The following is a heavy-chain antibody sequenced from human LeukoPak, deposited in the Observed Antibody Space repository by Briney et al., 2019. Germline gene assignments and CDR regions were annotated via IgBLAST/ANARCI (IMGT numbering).Heavy chain of an antibody. V-gene: IGHV4-38-2*02. CDR2: IYHSGST. J-gene: IGHJ4*02. D-gene: IGHD3-10*01. Sequence: SETLSLTCSVSGYSFSSGYYWGWIRQPPGKGLEWIGSIYHSGSTYYNPSLKSRVTISVDTSKNQFSLKLSSVTAADTAVYYCARSFFGSGSYFVNWGQGTLVTVSS. CDR3: ARSFFGSGSYFVN. CDR1: GYSFSSGYY.